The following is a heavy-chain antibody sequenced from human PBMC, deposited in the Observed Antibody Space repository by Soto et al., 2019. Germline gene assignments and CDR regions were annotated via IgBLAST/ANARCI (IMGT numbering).Heavy chain of an antibody. CDR3: ARGTSYYYDSSGYFLPNGY. Sequence: EVQLVESGGGLVQPGGSLRLSCAASGFTFSSYSMNWVRQAPGKGLEWVSYISSSSSTIYYADSVKGRFTISRDNAKNSLYLQMNSLRDEDTAVYYCARGTSYYYDSSGYFLPNGYWCQGTLVTVSS. D-gene: IGHD3-22*01. J-gene: IGHJ4*02. CDR1: GFTFSSYS. V-gene: IGHV3-48*02. CDR2: ISSSSSTI.